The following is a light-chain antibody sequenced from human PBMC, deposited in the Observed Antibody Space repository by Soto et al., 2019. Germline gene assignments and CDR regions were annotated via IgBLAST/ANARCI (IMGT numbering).Light chain of an antibody. Sequence: EIAMTQSPATLSVSPGERATLSCRASQSISTELAWYQQIPGQPPRLLIYSASTRATGVPARFTGSGSGSEFTHTISGLQSEDFAIYYCQQGHNWPLTSGHGTRLEI. CDR1: QSISTE. J-gene: IGKJ2*01. CDR3: QQGHNWPLT. V-gene: IGKV3-15*01. CDR2: SAS.